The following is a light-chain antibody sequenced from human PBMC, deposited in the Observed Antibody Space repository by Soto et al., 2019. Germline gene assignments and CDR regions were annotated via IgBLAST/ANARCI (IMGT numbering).Light chain of an antibody. Sequence: QAVVTQPPSVSGAPGQRVTMSCTGSSSNIGAGCDVHWYQHLPGTAPKLLIYGNTNRPSGVPDRFSGSKSGTSASLAITGLQAEDEADYYCQSYDTSLSGPVVFGGGTKLTFL. CDR1: SSNIGAGCD. CDR3: QSYDTSLSGPVV. J-gene: IGLJ2*01. V-gene: IGLV1-40*01. CDR2: GNT.